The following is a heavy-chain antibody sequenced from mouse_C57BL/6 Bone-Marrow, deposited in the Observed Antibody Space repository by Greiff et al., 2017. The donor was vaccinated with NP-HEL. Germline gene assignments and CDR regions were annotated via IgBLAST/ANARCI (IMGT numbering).Heavy chain of an antibody. CDR1: GYSFTGYY. V-gene: IGHV1-42*01. D-gene: IGHD1-1*01. CDR3: ASPITTVKGSAMDY. Sequence: EVQRVESGPELVKPGASVKISCKASGYSFTGYYMNWVKQSPEKSLEWIGEINPSTGGTTYNQKFKAKATLTVDKSSSTAYMQLKSLTSEDSAVYYCASPITTVKGSAMDYWGQGTSVTVSS. CDR2: INPSTGGT. J-gene: IGHJ4*01.